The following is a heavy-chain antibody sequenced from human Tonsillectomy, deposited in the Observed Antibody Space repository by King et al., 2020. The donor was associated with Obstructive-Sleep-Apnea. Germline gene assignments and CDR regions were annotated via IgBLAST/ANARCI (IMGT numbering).Heavy chain of an antibody. Sequence: VQLVESGGGLVQPGGSLRLSCAASGFTVSSNYMSWVRQAPGKGLEWVSVIYSGGSTHYADSVKGRFTISRHNSKNKLYLQMNSLRAEDTAVYYCVKGVGAQNFDYWGQGTLVTVSS. CDR3: VKGVGAQNFDY. CDR1: GFTVSSNY. J-gene: IGHJ4*02. CDR2: IYSGGST. D-gene: IGHD1-26*01. V-gene: IGHV3-53*04.